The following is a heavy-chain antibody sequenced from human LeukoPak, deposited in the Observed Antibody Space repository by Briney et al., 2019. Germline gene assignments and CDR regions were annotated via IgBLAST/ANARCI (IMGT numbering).Heavy chain of an antibody. D-gene: IGHD6-19*01. V-gene: IGHV3-53*05. Sequence: GGSLRLSCAASGFTVSSSYMYWVRKAPGKGLEWVSFFYRGDSTYYAESVRGRFTISRDNAKNSLYLQMNSLRAEDTAVYYCAKDGGIAVAGTADYWGQGTLVTVSS. CDR2: FYRGDST. CDR1: GFTVSSSY. CDR3: AKDGGIAVAGTADY. J-gene: IGHJ4*02.